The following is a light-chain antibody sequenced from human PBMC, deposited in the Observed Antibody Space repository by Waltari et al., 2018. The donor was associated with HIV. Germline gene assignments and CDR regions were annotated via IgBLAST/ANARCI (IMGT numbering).Light chain of an antibody. CDR2: QDD. Sequence: SYELTQPPSVFVSPGQTASMTRSGDKLGDKYVCWLQQKPGQPPVLVIYQDDQRPPKIPDRFSGSNSGNTATLTITGTQAMDEADYYCQTWDSSTVVFGGGTRLSVL. CDR1: KLGDKY. J-gene: IGLJ3*02. V-gene: IGLV3-1*01. CDR3: QTWDSSTVV.